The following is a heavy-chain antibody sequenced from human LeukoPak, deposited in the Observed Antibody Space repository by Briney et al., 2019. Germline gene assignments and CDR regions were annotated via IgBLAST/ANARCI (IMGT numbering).Heavy chain of an antibody. J-gene: IGHJ3*01. V-gene: IGHV3-21*01. CDR3: ASHSSIPGSVVVVAATPGFDP. D-gene: IGHD2-15*01. CDR2: ISSSSSYI. Sequence: PGGSLRLSCAASGFTFSSYSMNWVRQAPGKGLEWVSSISSSSSYIYYADSVKGRFTISRDNAKNSLCPQMNSLRAEDTAVYYCASHSSIPGSVVVVAATPGFDPWGQGTMVTVSS. CDR1: GFTFSSYS.